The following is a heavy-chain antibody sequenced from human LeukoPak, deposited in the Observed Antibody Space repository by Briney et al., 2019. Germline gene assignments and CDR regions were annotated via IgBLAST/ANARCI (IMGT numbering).Heavy chain of an antibody. J-gene: IGHJ4*02. V-gene: IGHV4-34*01. D-gene: IGHD5-18*01. CDR2: INHSGST. CDR3: ARVWLAFDY. CDR1: GGSFSGYY. Sequence: SETPSLTCAVYGGSFSGYYWSWIRQPPGKGLEWIGEINHSGSTNYNPSLKSRVTISVDTSKNQFSLKLSSVTAADTAVYYCARVWLAFDYWGQGTLVTVSS.